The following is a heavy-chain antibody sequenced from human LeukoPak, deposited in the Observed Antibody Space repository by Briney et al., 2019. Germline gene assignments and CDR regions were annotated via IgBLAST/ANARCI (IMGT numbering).Heavy chain of an antibody. CDR1: GYTFTGYY. D-gene: IGHD2-2*01. Sequence: ASVKVSCKASGYTFTGYYMHWVRQAPGQGLEWMGWINPNSGGTNYAQKFQGRVTMTRDTSISTAYMELSRLRSDDTAVYYCARDEVRDCSSTSCSNYYYYYMDVWGKGTTVTVSS. CDR3: ARDEVRDCSSTSCSNYYYYYMDV. V-gene: IGHV1-2*02. J-gene: IGHJ6*03. CDR2: INPNSGGT.